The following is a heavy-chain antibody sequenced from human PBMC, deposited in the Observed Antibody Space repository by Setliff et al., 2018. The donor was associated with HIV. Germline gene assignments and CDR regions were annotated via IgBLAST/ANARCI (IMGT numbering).Heavy chain of an antibody. CDR3: ARGMGIRYSSGWPLDY. V-gene: IGHV1-18*01. Sequence: ASVKVSCKTSGYSFTTSGVSWVRQAPGQGLEWMGWINIRSGNTNYAQKFQGRVTMTTDTSTSTAYMGLRSLRSDDTAVYYCARGMGIRYSSGWPLDYWGQGTPVTVSS. J-gene: IGHJ4*02. D-gene: IGHD6-19*01. CDR1: GYSFTTSG. CDR2: INIRSGNT.